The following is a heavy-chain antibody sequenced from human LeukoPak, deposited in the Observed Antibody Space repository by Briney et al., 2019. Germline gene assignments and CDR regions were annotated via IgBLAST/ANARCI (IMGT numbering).Heavy chain of an antibody. CDR2: ISGSDGST. J-gene: IGHJ3*02. D-gene: IGHD3-16*02. V-gene: IGHV3-23*01. CDR3: AKRVLGPHDAFDI. Sequence: GGSLRLSCAASGFTFSIYAMSWVRQAPGKGLEWVSVISGSDGSTYYAGSVKGRFTISRDNSKNTLYLQMNSLRAEDTAVYYCAKRVLGPHDAFDICGQGTMVTVSS. CDR1: GFTFSIYA.